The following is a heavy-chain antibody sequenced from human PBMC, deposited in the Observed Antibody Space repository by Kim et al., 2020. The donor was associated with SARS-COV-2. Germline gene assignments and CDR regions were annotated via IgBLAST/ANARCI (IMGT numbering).Heavy chain of an antibody. J-gene: IGHJ4*02. CDR1: GFTFSTYA. CDR2: ISGSGGST. V-gene: IGHV3-23*01. Sequence: GGSLRLSCAASGFTFSTYAMSWVRQAPGKGLEWVATISGSGGSTYYADSVKGRFTISRDNSKNSLYLQMNSLRAEDTAVYYCAKKGGIAVGGFDYWGQGTLVTVSS. CDR3: AKKGGIAVGGFDY. D-gene: IGHD6-19*01.